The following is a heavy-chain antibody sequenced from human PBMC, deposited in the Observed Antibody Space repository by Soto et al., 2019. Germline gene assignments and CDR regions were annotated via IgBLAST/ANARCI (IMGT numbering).Heavy chain of an antibody. D-gene: IGHD3-10*01. J-gene: IGHJ6*03. CDR1: GGSISSYY. CDR3: ARGARFGDRRYMDV. Sequence: PSETLSLTCTVSGGSISSYYWFWIRQSPGRGLEWIGYVYYSGKSNYNPSLESRVTMSVDTPENQFSLKLSSVTAADTAVYYCARGARFGDRRYMDVWGKGTTVTVSS. V-gene: IGHV4-59*12. CDR2: VYYSGKS.